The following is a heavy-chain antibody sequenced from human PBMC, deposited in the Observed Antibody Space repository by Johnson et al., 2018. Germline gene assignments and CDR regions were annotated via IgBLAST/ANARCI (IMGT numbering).Heavy chain of an antibody. Sequence: EVQLLESGGGLVQPGGSLRLSCSASGFTFSSYSMTWVRQAPGKGLEWASYISTSSSTIYYADSVKGRFTISRDNSKNTLYLKMNSLRAEDTAVYYCAKSYVSSGSYSWAFDIWGQGTMVTVSS. V-gene: IGHV3-48*01. CDR1: GFTFSSYS. D-gene: IGHD3-22*01. CDR3: AKSYVSSGSYSWAFDI. J-gene: IGHJ3*02. CDR2: ISTSSSTI.